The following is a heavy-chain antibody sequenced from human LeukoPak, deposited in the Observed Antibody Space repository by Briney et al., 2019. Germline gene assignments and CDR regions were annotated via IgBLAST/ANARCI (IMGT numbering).Heavy chain of an antibody. CDR2: ISYDGSNK. V-gene: IGHV3-30*18. D-gene: IGHD3/OR15-3a*01. CDR3: AKGLGIDY. J-gene: IGHJ4*02. Sequence: GGSLRLSCAASGFTYSSYGMHWVRQAPGKGLEWVAVISYDGSNKYYADSVKGRFTISRDNSKNTLYLQMNSLRAEDTAVYYCAKGLGIDYWGQGTLVTVSS. CDR1: GFTYSSYG.